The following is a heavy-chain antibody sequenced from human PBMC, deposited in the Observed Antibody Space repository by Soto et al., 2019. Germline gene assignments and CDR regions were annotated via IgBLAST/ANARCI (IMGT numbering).Heavy chain of an antibody. CDR1: GYTFTSYA. CDR3: AIAPGSGGMDV. J-gene: IGHJ6*02. Sequence: QVQLVQSGAEVKKPGASVKVSCKASGYTFTSYAIHWVRQAPGQRLEWMGWINAGNGNTKYSQKFQGRVTITRDTSASTAYMELSSLRHEDTAVYYCAIAPGSGGMDVWGQGTTVTVSS. CDR2: INAGNGNT. V-gene: IGHV1-3*01. D-gene: IGHD3-10*01.